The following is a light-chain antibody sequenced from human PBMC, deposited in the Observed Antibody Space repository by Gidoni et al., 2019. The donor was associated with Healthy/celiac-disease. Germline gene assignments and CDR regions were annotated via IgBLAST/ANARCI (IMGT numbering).Light chain of an antibody. J-gene: IGLJ2*01. CDR1: SSDVGGYNF. CDR3: SSYTSSSTLEV. CDR2: EVS. Sequence: QSALTQPAHVSRPRGQSLTISCTGTSSDVGGYNFVSWNQQHPGKAPKLIIYEVSIRPSVLSNRFAGSKSANPASLTISGLHAEDEADYYCSSYTSSSTLEVFGGGTKLTVL. V-gene: IGLV2-14*01.